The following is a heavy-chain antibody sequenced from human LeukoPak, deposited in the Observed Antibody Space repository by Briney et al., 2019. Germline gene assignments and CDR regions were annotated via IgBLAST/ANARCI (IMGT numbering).Heavy chain of an antibody. CDR1: GFTFSGSA. D-gene: IGHD3-22*01. CDR3: TRGAYDSSGYYGY. CDR2: IRSKANSYAT. V-gene: IGHV3-73*01. J-gene: IGHJ4*02. Sequence: GGSLRLSCAASGFTFSGSAMHWVRQDSGKGLERVGRIRSKANSYATAYAASVKGRFTISRDDSKNTAYLQMNSLKTEDTAVYYCTRGAYDSSGYYGYWGQGTLVTVSS.